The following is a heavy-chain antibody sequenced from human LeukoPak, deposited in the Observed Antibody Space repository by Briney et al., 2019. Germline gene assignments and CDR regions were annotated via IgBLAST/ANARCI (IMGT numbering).Heavy chain of an antibody. CDR2: IYYSGST. CDR1: GGFISSQC. J-gene: IGHJ3*01. Sequence: PSETLSLTCTASGGFISSQCWSCIRQPPGKGLEWIGYIYYSGSTNYNPSLKSRVTIPVDTSKNQFSLKLSSMTAADTAVYYCARPAYVGDPDAYDLWGQGTMVTVSS. D-gene: IGHD4-23*01. V-gene: IGHV4-59*11. CDR3: ARPAYVGDPDAYDL.